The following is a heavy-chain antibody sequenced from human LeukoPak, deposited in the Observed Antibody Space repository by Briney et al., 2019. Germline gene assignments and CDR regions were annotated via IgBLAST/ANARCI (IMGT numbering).Heavy chain of an antibody. CDR2: IYYSEST. V-gene: IGHV4-59*01. D-gene: IGHD1-26*01. J-gene: IGHJ4*02. Sequence: SETLSLTCTVSGGSISSYYWSWIRQPPGKGLEWIGYIYYSESTNYNPSLKSRVTISVDTSKNQFSLKLSSVTAADTAVYYCAREGGGSHSFDYWGQGTLVTVSS. CDR3: AREGGGSHSFDY. CDR1: GGSISSYY.